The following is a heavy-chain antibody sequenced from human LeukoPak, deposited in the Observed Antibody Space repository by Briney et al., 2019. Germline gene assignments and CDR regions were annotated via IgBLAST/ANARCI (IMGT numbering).Heavy chain of an antibody. D-gene: IGHD6-13*01. V-gene: IGHV1-18*01. CDR3: ARFAPDRRWSDY. J-gene: IGHJ4*02. CDR1: GYTFTSYG. Sequence: SVKVSCKASGYTFTSYGISWVRQAPGQGLEWMGWISAYNGNTNYAQKLQGRVTMTTDTSTSTAYMKLRSLRSDDTAVYYCARFAPDRRWSDYWGQGTLVTVSS. CDR2: ISAYNGNT.